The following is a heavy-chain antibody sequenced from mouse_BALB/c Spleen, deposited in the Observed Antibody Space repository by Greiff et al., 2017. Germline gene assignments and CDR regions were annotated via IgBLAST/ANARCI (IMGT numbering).Heavy chain of an antibody. D-gene: IGHD2-3*01. CDR2: ISSGGSYT. CDR1: GFTFSSYT. J-gene: IGHJ2*01. CDR3: TRGYDGYPLDY. Sequence: DVQLVESGGGLVKPGGSLKLSCAASGFTFSSYTMSWVRQTPEKRLEWVATISSGGSYTYYPDSVKGRFTISRDNAKNTLYLQMSSLKSEDTAMYYCTRGYDGYPLDYWGQGTTLTVSS. V-gene: IGHV5-6-4*01.